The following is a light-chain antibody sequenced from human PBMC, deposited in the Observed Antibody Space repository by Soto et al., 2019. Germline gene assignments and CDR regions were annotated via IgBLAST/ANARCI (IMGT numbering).Light chain of an antibody. Sequence: EIVMTQSPATLSVSPGERVTLSCRASQSVYSNLAWYQQKPGQAPRLLIYGASTRATGIPARFSGSASGTEYTLTISSLQSEDFAFYSCHQYADWPPYTFGQGTKLEIK. CDR1: QSVYSN. CDR2: GAS. J-gene: IGKJ2*01. CDR3: HQYADWPPYT. V-gene: IGKV3-15*01.